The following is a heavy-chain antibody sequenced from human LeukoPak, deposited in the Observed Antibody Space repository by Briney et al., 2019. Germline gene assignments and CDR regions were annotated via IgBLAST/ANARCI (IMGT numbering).Heavy chain of an antibody. CDR2: ISGSGGST. CDR3: AKGRSPDVDTAMVD. CDR1: GFTFSSYA. D-gene: IGHD5-18*01. J-gene: IGHJ4*02. Sequence: PGGSLRLSCAASGFTFSSYAMSWVRQAPGKGLEWVSAISGSGGSTYYADSVKGRFTISRDNSKNTLYLRMNSLRAEDTAVYYCAKGRSPDVDTAMVDWGQGTLVTVSS. V-gene: IGHV3-23*01.